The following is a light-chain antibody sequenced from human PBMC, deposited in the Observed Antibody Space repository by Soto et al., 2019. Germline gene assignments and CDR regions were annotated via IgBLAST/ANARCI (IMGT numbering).Light chain of an antibody. CDR2: GAS. CDR1: QSISGN. J-gene: IGKJ2*01. Sequence: EIVMTQSPATLSVSPGKRATLSCKASQSISGNLAWYQQKPGQAPRLLIYGASTRATGIPARFSGSGSGTEFTLTISSLQSEDFAVYYCQQYNNWPQTFGQGTKLEIK. CDR3: QQYNNWPQT. V-gene: IGKV3-15*01.